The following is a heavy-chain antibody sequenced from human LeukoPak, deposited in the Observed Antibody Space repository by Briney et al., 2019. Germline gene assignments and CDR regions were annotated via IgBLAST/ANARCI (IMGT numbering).Heavy chain of an antibody. CDR2: INHSGST. J-gene: IGHJ3*01. V-gene: IGHV4-34*01. CDR1: GGSFSGYY. Sequence: SETLSLTCAVYGGSFSGYYWSWIRQPPGKGLEWIGEINHSGSTNYNPSLKSRVTISVDTSKNQFFLKLSSVTAADTAVYYCAGEPTNFWSGYYPLWGQGTMVTVSS. D-gene: IGHD3-3*01. CDR3: AGEPTNFWSGYYPL.